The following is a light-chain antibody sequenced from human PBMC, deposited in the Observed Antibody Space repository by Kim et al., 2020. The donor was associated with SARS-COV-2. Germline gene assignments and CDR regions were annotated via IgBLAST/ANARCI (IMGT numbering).Light chain of an antibody. CDR3: QAWDINTVV. CDR2: HDS. Sequence: VTPGQTASITCSGDKLEDKFAYWYQQRPGQAPVLVIYHDSKRPSGIPERFSGSNSGNTATLTISGTQTMDEADYFCQAWDINTVVFGGGTQLTVL. CDR1: KLEDKF. V-gene: IGLV3-1*01. J-gene: IGLJ3*02.